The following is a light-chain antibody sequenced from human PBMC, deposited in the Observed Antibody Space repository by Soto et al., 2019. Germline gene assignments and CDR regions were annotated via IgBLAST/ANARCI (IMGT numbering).Light chain of an antibody. CDR3: QQYNNWPT. CDR1: QSVNSN. CDR2: GAS. V-gene: IGKV3-15*01. J-gene: IGKJ3*01. Sequence: EIVMTQSPATLSVSPGERATLSCRASQSVNSNLAWYQQKPGQAPRLLIYGASTRATGIPARFSGSGSGTEFTLTISSLQSEDFVVYYCQQYNNWPTSGPGTKVDIK.